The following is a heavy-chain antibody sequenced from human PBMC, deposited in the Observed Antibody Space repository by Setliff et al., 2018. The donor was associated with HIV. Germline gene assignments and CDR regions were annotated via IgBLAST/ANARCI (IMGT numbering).Heavy chain of an antibody. CDR3: ARHDCGGDCSINWFDP. CDR1: GASINSIYY. CDR2: IYSSGGT. D-gene: IGHD2-21*02. V-gene: IGHV4-4*07. J-gene: IGHJ5*02. Sequence: PSETLSLTCTVSGASINSIYYWSWIRQPAGKGLEWIGRIYSSGGTNYNPSLKSRVTMSVDTAKNQFSLNLKSVTAADTAAYYCARHDCGGDCSINWFDPWGQGTLGTDSA.